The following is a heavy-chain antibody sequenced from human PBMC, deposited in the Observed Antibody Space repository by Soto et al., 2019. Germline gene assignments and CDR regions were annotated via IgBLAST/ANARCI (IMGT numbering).Heavy chain of an antibody. D-gene: IGHD2-2*01. Sequence: QVQLVQSGAEVKKPGSSVKVSCKASGGTFSSYSISWVRQAPGQGLEWMGRIIPILGIANYAQKFQGRVTITADKSTSTAYMELSSLTSEDTAVYYCARAFVVVSVAMLNAFDIWGQGTMVTVCS. CDR3: ARAFVVVSVAMLNAFDI. V-gene: IGHV1-69*02. CDR1: GGTFSSYS. CDR2: IIPILGIA. J-gene: IGHJ3*02.